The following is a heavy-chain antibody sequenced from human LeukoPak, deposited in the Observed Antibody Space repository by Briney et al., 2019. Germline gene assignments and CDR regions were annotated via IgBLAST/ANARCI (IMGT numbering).Heavy chain of an antibody. CDR1: GCTFSAYT. CDR3: ARDSAATPLDY. V-gene: IGHV3-21*01. Sequence: PGGSLRLSCAASGCTFSAYTMSWVRPAPGKGLEGVSPIPSSSDYKYYADSLRGRLTISRDNAQNSLFLQMNSLRGDDTAVYYCARDSAATPLDYWGQGILVTVSS. D-gene: IGHD6-13*01. J-gene: IGHJ4*02. CDR2: IPSSSDYK.